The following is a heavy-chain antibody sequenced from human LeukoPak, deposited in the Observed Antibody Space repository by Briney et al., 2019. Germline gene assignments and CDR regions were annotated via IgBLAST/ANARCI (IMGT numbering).Heavy chain of an antibody. Sequence: GASVLVNCKASGYTFIGYYMHWVRQAPGQELEWMGWINPNSGGTNYAQKFQGRVTMTRDTSISTAYMELSRLRSDDTAVYYCASYDSSGYYIDYWGQGTLVTVSS. J-gene: IGHJ4*02. CDR3: ASYDSSGYYIDY. V-gene: IGHV1-2*02. D-gene: IGHD3-22*01. CDR1: GYTFIGYY. CDR2: INPNSGGT.